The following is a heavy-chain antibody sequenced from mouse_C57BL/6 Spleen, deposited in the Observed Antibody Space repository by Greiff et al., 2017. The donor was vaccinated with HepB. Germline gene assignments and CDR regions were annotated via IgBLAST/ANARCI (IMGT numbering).Heavy chain of an antibody. D-gene: IGHD3-3*01. J-gene: IGHJ1*03. Sequence: EVQLVESGGGLVKPGGSLKLSCAASGFTFSSYAMSWVRQTPEKRLEWVATISDGGSYTYYPDNVKGRFTISRDNAKNNLYLQMSHLKSEDTAMYYCARDLGTGDWYFDVWGTGTTVTVSS. CDR2: ISDGGSYT. CDR3: ARDLGTGDWYFDV. CDR1: GFTFSSYA. V-gene: IGHV5-4*01.